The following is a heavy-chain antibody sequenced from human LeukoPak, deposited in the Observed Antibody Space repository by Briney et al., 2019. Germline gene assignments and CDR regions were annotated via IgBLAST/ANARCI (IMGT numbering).Heavy chain of an antibody. D-gene: IGHD6-19*01. CDR1: GFTFSSYE. Sequence: GGSLRLSCAASGFTFSSYEMNWVRQAPGKGLEWVSVIYSGDITYYADSVKGRFTISRDNSKNTLYLQMNSLRAEDTAVYYCARERDSSGWQFDYWGQGTLVTVSS. CDR3: ARERDSSGWQFDY. V-gene: IGHV3-53*01. J-gene: IGHJ4*02. CDR2: IYSGDIT.